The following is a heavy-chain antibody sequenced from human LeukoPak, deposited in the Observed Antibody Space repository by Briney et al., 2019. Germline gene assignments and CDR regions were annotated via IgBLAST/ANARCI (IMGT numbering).Heavy chain of an antibody. J-gene: IGHJ6*03. D-gene: IGHD6-19*01. V-gene: IGHV3-30*10. CDR2: TPSGENNK. Sequence: PGGSLRLSCAASGFAFRSYAMHWVRQAPGKGLEWVAVTPSGENNKYYIESVKGRFTISRDNSKNTLYLQMNSLRPEDTAVYYCARQASAVDFYYNYMDVWGKGTTVTVSS. CDR1: GFAFRSYA. CDR3: ARQASAVDFYYNYMDV.